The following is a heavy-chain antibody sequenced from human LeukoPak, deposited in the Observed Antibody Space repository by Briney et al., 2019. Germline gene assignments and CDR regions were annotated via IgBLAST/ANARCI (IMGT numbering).Heavy chain of an antibody. CDR2: IKTESDGATT. Sequence: GGSLRLSCAASGFTFSNGWMSWVRQAPRKGLEWVGQIKTESDGATTDYAAPVKGRFTISRDNSKNTLYLQLNSLRAEDTAVYYCARGYFAVGAFDIWGQGTMVTVSS. D-gene: IGHD3-3*01. CDR1: GFTFSNGW. V-gene: IGHV3-15*01. CDR3: ARGYFAVGAFDI. J-gene: IGHJ3*02.